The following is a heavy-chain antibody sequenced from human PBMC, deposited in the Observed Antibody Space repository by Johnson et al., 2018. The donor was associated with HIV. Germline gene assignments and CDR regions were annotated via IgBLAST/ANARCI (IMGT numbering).Heavy chain of an antibody. D-gene: IGHD6-19*01. Sequence: QMLLVESGGGVVQPGRALRLSCAASGFTFRSYAMHWVRQAPGKGLEWVAVITYDGRNKYYTDSVKGRFTISRDNSKNTLYLQMGSLRNEDMAGYYGASAPHPQWQWLPPGAFDIWGQGTMVTVSS. CDR1: GFTFRSYA. V-gene: IGHV3-30*14. CDR3: ASAPHPQWQWLPPGAFDI. CDR2: ITYDGRNK. J-gene: IGHJ3*02.